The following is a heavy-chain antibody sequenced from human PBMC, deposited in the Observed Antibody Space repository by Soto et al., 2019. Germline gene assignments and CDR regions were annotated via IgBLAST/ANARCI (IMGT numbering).Heavy chain of an antibody. CDR3: ATSRTSISVAGETEYHFDY. J-gene: IGHJ4*02. CDR1: GYTFHGYY. V-gene: IGHV1-2*04. Sequence: ASVKVSCKASGYTFHGYYIHWVRQAPGQGLEGMGWINPNRGDTNYTQKSQGWVTMTRDTSISTAYMELSRLASDDTAVYYCATSRTSISVAGETEYHFDYWGQGTLVTVSS. CDR2: INPNRGDT. D-gene: IGHD6-19*01.